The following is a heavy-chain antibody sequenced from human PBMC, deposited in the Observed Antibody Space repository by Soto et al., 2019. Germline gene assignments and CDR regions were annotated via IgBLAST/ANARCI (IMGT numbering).Heavy chain of an antibody. D-gene: IGHD3-22*01. J-gene: IGHJ4*02. CDR2: IYDNGIT. V-gene: IGHV4-59*12. Sequence: QVGLQESGPGLVKPSETLSLTCSVSGRSITSYYWGWVRQPPGKGLEWIGYIYDNGITSQNPSIKSRGTMSADTSQNQFSLKLTSVSGADTAVYYCARTYDSNGYANEFDSWGQGILVTVTS. CDR3: ARTYDSNGYANEFDS. CDR1: GRSITSYY.